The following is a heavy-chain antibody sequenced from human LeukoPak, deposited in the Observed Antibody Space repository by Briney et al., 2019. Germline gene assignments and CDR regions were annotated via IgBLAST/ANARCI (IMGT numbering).Heavy chain of an antibody. J-gene: IGHJ4*02. V-gene: IGHV3-23*01. CDR3: AKSPSGWRYYFDY. Sequence: PGGSLRLSCAASGFTFSSYSMSWVRQAPGKGLEWVSAISGSGGSTYYADSVKGRFTISRDNSKNTLYLQMNSLRAEDTAVYYCAKSPSGWRYYFDYWGQGTLVTVSS. CDR1: GFTFSSYS. CDR2: ISGSGGST. D-gene: IGHD2-15*01.